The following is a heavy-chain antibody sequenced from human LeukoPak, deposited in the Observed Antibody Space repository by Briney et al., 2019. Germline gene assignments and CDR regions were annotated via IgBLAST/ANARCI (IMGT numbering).Heavy chain of an antibody. Sequence: SETLSLTCTVSGGSISPYYWSWIRQTPGKGLEWIGYILYSGTTTNYNPSLKSRVTISVDTSKNQFSLKLSSVTAADTAVYYCARARYVNSFYAFDIWGQGTLVTVSS. V-gene: IGHV4-59*01. CDR2: ILYSGTT. CDR3: ARARYVNSFYAFDI. CDR1: GGSISPYY. J-gene: IGHJ3*02. D-gene: IGHD3-9*01.